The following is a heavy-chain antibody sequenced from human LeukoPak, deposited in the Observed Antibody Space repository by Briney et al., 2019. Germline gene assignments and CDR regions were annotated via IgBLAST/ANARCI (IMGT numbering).Heavy chain of an antibody. Sequence: GGSLRLSCAASGFTFSNYGVHWVRQAPGKGLEWVAVIWYDGSNKYYADSVKGRFTISRDNSKNTLYLQMNSLRAEDTAVYYCAKNAPHCRSAACYIEWGQGTLVTVSS. D-gene: IGHD2-2*02. CDR3: AKNAPHCRSAACYIE. J-gene: IGHJ4*02. CDR2: IWYDGSNK. CDR1: GFTFSNYG. V-gene: IGHV3-33*06.